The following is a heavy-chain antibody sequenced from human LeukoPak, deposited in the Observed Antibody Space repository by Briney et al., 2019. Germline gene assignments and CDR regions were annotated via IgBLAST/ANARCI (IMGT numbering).Heavy chain of an antibody. J-gene: IGHJ5*02. V-gene: IGHV4-59*01. D-gene: IGHD1-7*01. CDR2: YSSTGDS. Sequence: SETLSLTCTVSSDSIGNYYWTWIRQTPGERLEWLGYYSSTGDSEYNPSLKSRVTMSVDMSENQFSLKRTSVTAADTAGYFRARGYHWNYGWFDPWGQGTLVTVSS. CDR3: ARGYHWNYGWFDP. CDR1: SDSIGNYY.